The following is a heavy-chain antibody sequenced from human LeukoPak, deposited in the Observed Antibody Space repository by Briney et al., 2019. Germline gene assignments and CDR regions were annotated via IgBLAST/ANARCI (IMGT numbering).Heavy chain of an antibody. Sequence: GALRLSCAASRFTSSNHGMHWVRQAPGKGLEWVAVIWYDGSNKYYADSVKGRFTISRDNSKNMLYLQMNSLRAEDTGVYFCARDRSVDYFDYWGQGTLVTVSS. D-gene: IGHD3-3*01. CDR2: IWYDGSNK. CDR1: RFTSSNHG. CDR3: ARDRSVDYFDY. J-gene: IGHJ4*02. V-gene: IGHV3-33*01.